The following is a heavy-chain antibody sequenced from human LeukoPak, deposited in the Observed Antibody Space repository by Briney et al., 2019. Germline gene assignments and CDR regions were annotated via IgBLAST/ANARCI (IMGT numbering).Heavy chain of an antibody. D-gene: IGHD1/OR15-1a*01. CDR3: AREFRTSTWSFDAFDL. CDR2: INPTSGAT. CDR1: GYTFTDYY. V-gene: IGHV1-2*02. Sequence: ASVKDSCKASGYTFTDYYMHWVRQAPGQKLHWVGWINPTSGATNYAQKFQGRVTMTRDTSNNTSYMELSRLRSDDTAVYYCAREFRTSTWSFDAFDLWGQGTMVTVSS. J-gene: IGHJ3*01.